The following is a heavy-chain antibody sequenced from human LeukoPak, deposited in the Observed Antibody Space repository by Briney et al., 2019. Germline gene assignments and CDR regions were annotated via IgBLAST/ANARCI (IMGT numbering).Heavy chain of an antibody. V-gene: IGHV4-39*01. CDR3: ARCITMVRGVIRPPDY. Sequence: PSETLSLTCTVSGGSISSSSYYWGWIRQSPGKGLEWIGSIYYSGSAYYNPSLKSRLTISVDTSKNQFSLKPSSVTAADTAVYYCARCITMVRGVIRPPDYWGQGTLVTVSS. CDR1: GGSISSSSYY. CDR2: IYYSGSA. D-gene: IGHD3-10*01. J-gene: IGHJ4*02.